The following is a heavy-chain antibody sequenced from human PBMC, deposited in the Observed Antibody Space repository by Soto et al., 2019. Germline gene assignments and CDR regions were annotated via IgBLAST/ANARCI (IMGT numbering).Heavy chain of an antibody. D-gene: IGHD2-8*01. CDR3: AKNGHPPYYYYGLYV. J-gene: IGHJ6*02. V-gene: IGHV1-18*01. CDR1: GYTFTRYG. Sequence: ASVKVSCKASGYTFTRYGISWVRQAPGQGLEWMGWISGYNGDANYAQRFQGRVSMTIDTSTTTAYMELWTLSPDDTAVYYCAKNGHPPYYYYGLYVWGQGTTVTVSS. CDR2: ISGYNGDA.